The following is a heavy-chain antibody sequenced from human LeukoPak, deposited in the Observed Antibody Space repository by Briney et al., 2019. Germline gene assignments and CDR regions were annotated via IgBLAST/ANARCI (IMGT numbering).Heavy chain of an antibody. CDR1: GFTFSSYA. V-gene: IGHV3-7*01. D-gene: IGHD6-13*01. J-gene: IGHJ4*02. CDR2: IYQDGREK. Sequence: GGSLRLSCAASGFTFSSYAMSWVRPAPGKGLEWVANIYQDGREKYYAVSVKGRFTISRDNAKNSLFLQMDSLRAEDTAVYYCAGERPSSSWYDYWGQGTLVTVSS. CDR3: AGERPSSSWYDY.